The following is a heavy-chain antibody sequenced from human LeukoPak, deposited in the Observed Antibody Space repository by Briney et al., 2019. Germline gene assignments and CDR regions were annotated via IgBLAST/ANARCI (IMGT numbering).Heavy chain of an antibody. J-gene: IGHJ3*02. CDR2: IYPGDSDT. V-gene: IGHV5-51*01. CDR3: ARPFPPAYYYDSSGYYWYAFDI. D-gene: IGHD3-22*01. CDR1: GYSFTSYW. Sequence: GESLKISCKGSGYSFTSYWIGWVRQMPGKGLEWMGIIYPGDSDTRYSPSFQGQVTISADKSISTAYLQWSSLKASDTAMYYCARPFPPAYYYDSSGYYWYAFDIWGQGTMVTVSS.